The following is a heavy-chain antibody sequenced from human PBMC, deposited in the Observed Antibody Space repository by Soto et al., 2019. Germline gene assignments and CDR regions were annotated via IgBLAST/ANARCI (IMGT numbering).Heavy chain of an antibody. CDR3: AKALHASAYDY. CDR1: GFTFSTYT. Sequence: LRLSCAASGFTFSTYTMSWVRQAPGKGLEWVSDINGSGDRTYYADSVKGRFTISRDNSKNTLYLQMNSLRAEDTAVYYCAKALHASAYDYWGQGTLVTVSS. D-gene: IGHD2-2*01. J-gene: IGHJ4*02. CDR2: INGSGDRT. V-gene: IGHV3-23*01.